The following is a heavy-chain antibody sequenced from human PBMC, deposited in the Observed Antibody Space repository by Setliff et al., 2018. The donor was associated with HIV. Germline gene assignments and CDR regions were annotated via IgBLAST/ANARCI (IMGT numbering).Heavy chain of an antibody. CDR2: ISAYNGNT. CDR1: GYTFTSYG. D-gene: IGHD2-15*01. J-gene: IGHJ4*02. V-gene: IGHV1-18*01. Sequence: ASVKVSCKASGYTFTSYGISWVRQAPGQGLEWMGWISAYNGNTNYAQKLQGRVTMTTDTSTSTAYMELRSLRSDDTAVYYCARDQGTTVVAPVDYWGQGTLVTVSS. CDR3: ARDQGTTVVAPVDY.